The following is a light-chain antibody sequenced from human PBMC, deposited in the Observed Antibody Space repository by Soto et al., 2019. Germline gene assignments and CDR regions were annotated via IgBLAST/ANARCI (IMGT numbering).Light chain of an antibody. CDR1: QSISSW. CDR2: KAS. J-gene: IGKJ1*01. CDR3: QQYNTYPWT. Sequence: DFQMTQSPSTLSASVGDRVTITCRASQSISSWLAWYQQKPGKAPKVLIYKASSLESGVPSRFSGSGSVTEFTLTISSLQPDDFATYYCQQYNTYPWTFGQGTQVEIK. V-gene: IGKV1-5*03.